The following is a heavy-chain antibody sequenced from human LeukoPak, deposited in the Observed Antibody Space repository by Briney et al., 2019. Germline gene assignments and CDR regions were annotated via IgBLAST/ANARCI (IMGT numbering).Heavy chain of an antibody. CDR2: IRYDGSNK. V-gene: IGHV3-30*02. D-gene: IGHD6-13*01. CDR1: GFTVSSNY. J-gene: IGHJ4*02. Sequence: PGGSLRLSCAASGFTVSSNYMSWVRQAPGKGLEWVAFIRYDGSNKYYADSVKGRFTISRDNSKNTLYLQMNSLRAEDTAVYYCANNGAGTVLWGQGTLVTVSS. CDR3: ANNGAGTVL.